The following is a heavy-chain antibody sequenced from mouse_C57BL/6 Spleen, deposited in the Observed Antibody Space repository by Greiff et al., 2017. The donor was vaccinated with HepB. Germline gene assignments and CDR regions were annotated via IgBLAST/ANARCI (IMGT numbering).Heavy chain of an antibody. D-gene: IGHD1-1*01. V-gene: IGHV1-82*01. J-gene: IGHJ3*01. CDR2: IYPGDGDT. CDR1: GYAFSSSW. CDR3: ARERLTTVVATEGPFAY. Sequence: QVQLQQSGPELVKPGASVKISCKASGYAFSSSWMNWVKQRPGKGLEWIGRIYPGDGDTNYNGKFKGKATLTADKSSSTAYMQLSSLTSEDSAVYFCARERLTTVVATEGPFAYWGQGTLVTVSA.